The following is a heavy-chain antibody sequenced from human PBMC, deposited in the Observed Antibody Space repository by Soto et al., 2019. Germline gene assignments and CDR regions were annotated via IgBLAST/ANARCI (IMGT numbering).Heavy chain of an antibody. CDR2: IYYSGST. Sequence: QLQLQESGPGLVKPSETLSLTCTVSGGSISSSSYYWGWIRQPPGKGLEWIGSIYYSGSTYYNPSLKSRVTISVDTSKNQFSLKLSSVTAADTAVYYCASFTQQQLVLGYWGQGTLVTVSS. D-gene: IGHD6-13*01. J-gene: IGHJ4*02. CDR3: ASFTQQQLVLGY. CDR1: GGSISSSSYY. V-gene: IGHV4-39*01.